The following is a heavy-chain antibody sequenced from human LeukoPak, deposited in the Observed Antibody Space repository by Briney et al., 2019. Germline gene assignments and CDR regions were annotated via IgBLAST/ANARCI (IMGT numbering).Heavy chain of an antibody. J-gene: IGHJ4*02. CDR2: IYYNGST. CDR1: GDSISSSNYY. D-gene: IGHD6-13*01. Sequence: PSETLSLTCRGTGDSISSSNYYWGWIRQPPGKGLEWIGSIYYNGSTYYNPSLKSRLTISVDTSKKQFSLKLSSVTAADTAVFYCARTLPTAGTVYGNWGQGTLVTVSS. CDR3: ARTLPTAGTVYGN. V-gene: IGHV4-39*01.